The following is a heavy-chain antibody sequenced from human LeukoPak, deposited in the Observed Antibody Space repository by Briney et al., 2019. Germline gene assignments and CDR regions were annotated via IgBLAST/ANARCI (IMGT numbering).Heavy chain of an antibody. CDR3: ARDEDGGNSYG. V-gene: IGHV1-69*04. Sequence: SVKVSSKASGGTFSSYAISWVRQAPGQGLEWMGRIIPILGIANYAQKFQGRVTITADKSTSTAYMELSSLRSEDTAVYYCARDEDGGNSYGWGQGTLVTVSS. D-gene: IGHD4-23*01. CDR1: GGTFSSYA. J-gene: IGHJ4*02. CDR2: IIPILGIA.